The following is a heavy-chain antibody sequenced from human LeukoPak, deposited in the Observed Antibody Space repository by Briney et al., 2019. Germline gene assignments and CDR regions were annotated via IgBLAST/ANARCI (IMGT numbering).Heavy chain of an antibody. CDR3: AASSYYDFWSVGRQASGFDP. J-gene: IGHJ5*02. V-gene: IGHV1-58*02. Sequence: SVKVSFKASGFTFTSSAMQWVRQARGQRLEWIGWIVVGSGNTNYAQKFQERVTITRDMSTSTAYMELSSLRSEDTAVYYCAASSYYDFWSVGRQASGFDPWGQGTLVTVSS. CDR2: IVVGSGNT. D-gene: IGHD3-3*01. CDR1: GFTFTSSA.